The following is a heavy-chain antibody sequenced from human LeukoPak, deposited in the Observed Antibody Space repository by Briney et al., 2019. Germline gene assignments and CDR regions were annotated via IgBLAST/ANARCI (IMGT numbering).Heavy chain of an antibody. V-gene: IGHV1-8*01. CDR1: GYTFTRYD. Sequence: GASVKDSCKASGYTFTRYDINWVRQATGQGLEWMGWMKPNSGNTGYAQKFQGRVTMTRNTSISTAYMELSSLRSEDTAVYYCARKKSIRGYSSSWYKGAFDIWGQGTMVTVSS. J-gene: IGHJ3*02. D-gene: IGHD6-13*01. CDR2: MKPNSGNT. CDR3: ARKKSIRGYSSSWYKGAFDI.